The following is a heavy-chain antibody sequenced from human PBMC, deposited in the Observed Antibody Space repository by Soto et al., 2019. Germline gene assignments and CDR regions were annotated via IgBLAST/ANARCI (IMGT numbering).Heavy chain of an antibody. J-gene: IGHJ6*02. CDR2: IYYSGST. D-gene: IGHD2-15*01. V-gene: IGHV4-61*01. Sequence: SETLSLTCTVSGGSVSSDSYYWSWIRQPPGKGLEWMGYIYYSGSTKYNPSLKSRVTISVDTSKNQFSLKLRSVTAADTAVYYCVRDCSGGTCYSNYGLDVWGQGTTVTVSS. CDR3: VRDCSGGTCYSNYGLDV. CDR1: GGSVSSDSYY.